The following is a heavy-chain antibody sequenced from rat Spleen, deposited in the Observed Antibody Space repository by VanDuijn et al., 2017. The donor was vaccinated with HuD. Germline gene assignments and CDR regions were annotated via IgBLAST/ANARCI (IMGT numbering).Heavy chain of an antibody. CDR3: TRGYYFDY. CDR1: GFIFNDYW. V-gene: IGHV5-31*01. D-gene: IGHD1-12*01. CDR2: ITNAGGST. Sequence: EVQLVESGGGLVQPGRSLKLSCIASGFIFNDYWMTWIRQAPGKGLEWVASITNAGGSTYYADSVKGRFTISRDNAKSTLYLQMNSLRSEDTATYYCTRGYYFDYWGQGVMVTVSS. J-gene: IGHJ2*01.